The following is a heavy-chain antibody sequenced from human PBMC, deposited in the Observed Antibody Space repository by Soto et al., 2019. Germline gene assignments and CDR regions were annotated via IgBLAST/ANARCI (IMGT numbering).Heavy chain of an antibody. V-gene: IGHV1-69*02. Sequence: QVQLVQSGAEVKKPGSSVKVSCKASGGTFSSYTISWVRQAPGQGLEWMGRIIPILGIANYAQKFQGRVTITADKSTSTAYMELSSVRSEDTAVYYCARALAVAASEYFQHWGQGTLVTVSS. D-gene: IGHD6-19*01. CDR1: GGTFSSYT. CDR2: IIPILGIA. J-gene: IGHJ1*01. CDR3: ARALAVAASEYFQH.